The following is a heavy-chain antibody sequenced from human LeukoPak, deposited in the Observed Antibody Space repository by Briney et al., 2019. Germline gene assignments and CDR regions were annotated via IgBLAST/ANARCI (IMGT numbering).Heavy chain of an antibody. CDR3: ARVLTMVRGLPNWFDP. Sequence: ASETLSLTCTVSGGSISSYYWSWIRQPPGKGLEWIGYIYYSGSTNYNPSLKSRVTISVDTSKNQFSLKLSSVTAADTAVYYCARVLTMVRGLPNWFDPWGQGTLVTVSS. CDR1: GGSISSYY. CDR2: IYYSGST. J-gene: IGHJ5*02. D-gene: IGHD3-10*01. V-gene: IGHV4-59*01.